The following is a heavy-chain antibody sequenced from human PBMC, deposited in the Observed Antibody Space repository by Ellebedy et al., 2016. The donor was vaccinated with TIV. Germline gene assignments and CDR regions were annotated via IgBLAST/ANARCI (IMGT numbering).Heavy chain of an antibody. CDR2: ISSSSSYI. D-gene: IGHD3-22*01. V-gene: IGHV3-21*01. CDR3: ARDFDSSGYSD. J-gene: IGHJ4*02. CDR1: GFTFSSYN. Sequence: GESLKISXGASGFTFSSYNMNWVRQAPGKGLEWVSSISSSSSYIYYADSVKGRFTISRDNAKNSLYLQMNSLRAEDTAVYYCARDFDSSGYSDWGQGTLVTVSS.